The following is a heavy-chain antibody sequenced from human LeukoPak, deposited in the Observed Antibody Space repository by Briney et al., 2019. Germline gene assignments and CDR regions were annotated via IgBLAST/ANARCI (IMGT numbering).Heavy chain of an antibody. Sequence: GRSLRLSCAASGFTFDDYAMHWVRQAPGKGLEGVSGISWNSGSIGYADSVKGRFTISRDNAKNSLYLQMNSLRAEDTAVYYCAKWGSNYYGSGSYYNGFDPWGQGTLVTVSS. D-gene: IGHD3-10*01. CDR2: ISWNSGSI. CDR3: AKWGSNYYGSGSYYNGFDP. CDR1: GFTFDDYA. V-gene: IGHV3-9*01. J-gene: IGHJ5*02.